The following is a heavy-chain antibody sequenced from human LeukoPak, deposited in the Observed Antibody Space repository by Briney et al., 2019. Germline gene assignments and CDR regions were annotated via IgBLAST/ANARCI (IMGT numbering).Heavy chain of an antibody. CDR2: IYYSGST. Sequence: KSSETLSLTCTVSGGSISSYYWSWIRQPPGKGLEWIGYIYYSGSTNYNPSLKSRVTISVDTSKNQFSLKLSSVTAADTAVYYCARGPQSGGDWYYYYYMDVWGKGTTVTVSS. CDR1: GGSISSYY. CDR3: ARGPQSGGDWYYYYYMDV. J-gene: IGHJ6*03. D-gene: IGHD2-21*01. V-gene: IGHV4-59*01.